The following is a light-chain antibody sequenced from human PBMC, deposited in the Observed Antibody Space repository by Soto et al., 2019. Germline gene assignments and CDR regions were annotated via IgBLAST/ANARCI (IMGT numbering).Light chain of an antibody. Sequence: QSVLTQSSSASASLGSSVKLTCTLSSGHSSYIIAWHQQQPGKAPRYLMKLEGSGSYNKGSGVPDRFSGSSSGADRYLTISNLQSDDEADYYCETWDSNIYVVFGGGTKLTVL. CDR1: SGHSSYI. V-gene: IGLV4-60*03. J-gene: IGLJ2*01. CDR3: ETWDSNIYVV. CDR2: LEGSGSY.